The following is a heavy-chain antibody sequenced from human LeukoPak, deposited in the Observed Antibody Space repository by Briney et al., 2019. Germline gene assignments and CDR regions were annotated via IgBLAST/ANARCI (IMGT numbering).Heavy chain of an antibody. J-gene: IGHJ5*02. CDR1: GYSFTSYW. Sequence: GESLKISCKGSGYSFTSYWIGWVRQMPGKGLEWMGSIYPGDSDTRYSPSFQGQATFSADKSISTAYLQWSSLKASDTAMYYCARQGIYNWLDPWGQGTLVTVSS. V-gene: IGHV5-51*01. CDR3: ARQGIYNWLDP. CDR2: IYPGDSDT.